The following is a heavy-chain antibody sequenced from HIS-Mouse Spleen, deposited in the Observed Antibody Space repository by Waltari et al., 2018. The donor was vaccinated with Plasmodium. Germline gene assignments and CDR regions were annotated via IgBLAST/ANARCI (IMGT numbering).Heavy chain of an antibody. D-gene: IGHD3-3*01. CDR2: INHSGST. J-gene: IGHJ4*02. CDR1: GGSFIGYY. V-gene: IGHV4-34*01. CDR3: ARAYYDFWSGYRFDY. Sequence: QVQLQPWGAGLLKPSETLSPTCAVYGGSFIGYYWSWIRQPPGKGLEWIGEINHSGSTTSSPSRRSRVTRSVDTSKNQCSLKLSAVTAADTAVYYCARAYYDFWSGYRFDYWGQGTLVTVSS.